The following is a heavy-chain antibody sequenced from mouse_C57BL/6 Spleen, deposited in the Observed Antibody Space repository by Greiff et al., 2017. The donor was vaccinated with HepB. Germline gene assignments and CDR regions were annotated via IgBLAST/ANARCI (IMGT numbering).Heavy chain of an antibody. CDR1: GFSFNTYA. D-gene: IGHD1-1*01. CDR2: IRSKSNNYAT. Sequence: EVQVVESGGGLVQPKGSLKLSCAASGFSFNTYAMNWVRQAPGKGLEWVARIRSKSNNYATYYADSVKDRFTISRDDSESMLYLQMNNLKTEDTAMYYCVRPHYYGSSHFAYWGQGTLVTVSA. V-gene: IGHV10-1*01. J-gene: IGHJ3*01. CDR3: VRPHYYGSSHFAY.